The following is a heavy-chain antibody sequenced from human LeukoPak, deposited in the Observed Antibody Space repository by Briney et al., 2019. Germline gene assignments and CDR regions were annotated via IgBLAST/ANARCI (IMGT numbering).Heavy chain of an antibody. CDR2: ISWNSGSI. CDR1: GFTFDDYA. D-gene: IGHD6-6*01. Sequence: PGRSLRLSCAASGFTFDDYAMHWVRQAPGKGLEWDSGISWNSGSIGYADSVKGRFTISRDNAKNSLYLQMNSLRAEDTALYYCAKDMRQLVRGYFDYWGQGTLVTVSS. J-gene: IGHJ4*02. V-gene: IGHV3-9*01. CDR3: AKDMRQLVRGYFDY.